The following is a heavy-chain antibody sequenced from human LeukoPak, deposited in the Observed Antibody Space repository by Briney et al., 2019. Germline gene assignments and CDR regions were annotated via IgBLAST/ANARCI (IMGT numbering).Heavy chain of an antibody. CDR2: IYYSGST. J-gene: IGHJ4*02. CDR1: GGSISSYY. V-gene: IGHV4-59*01. D-gene: IGHD2-21*02. CDR3: ARDAYCGGDCYGHFEY. Sequence: SETLSLTCTVSGGSISSYYWSWIRQPPGKGLEWIGYIYYSGSTNYNPSLKSRVTISVDTSKNQFSLKLSSVTAADTAVYYCARDAYCGGDCYGHFEYWGQGTLVTVSS.